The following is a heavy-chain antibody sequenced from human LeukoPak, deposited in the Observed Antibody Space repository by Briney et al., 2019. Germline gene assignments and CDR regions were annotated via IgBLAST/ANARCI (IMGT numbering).Heavy chain of an antibody. Sequence: KPSETLSLTCTVSGGSISSYYWSWIRQPPGKGLEWIGEINHSGSTNYNPSLKSRVTISVDTSKNQFSLKLSSVTAADTAVYYCASYVWGSYRPFDYWGQGTLVTVSS. V-gene: IGHV4-34*01. D-gene: IGHD3-16*02. J-gene: IGHJ4*02. CDR2: INHSGST. CDR1: GGSISSYY. CDR3: ASYVWGSYRPFDY.